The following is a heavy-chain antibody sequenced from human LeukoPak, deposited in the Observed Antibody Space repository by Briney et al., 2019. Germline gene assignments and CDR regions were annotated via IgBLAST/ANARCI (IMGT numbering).Heavy chain of an antibody. J-gene: IGHJ5*02. Sequence: SETLSLTCTVSGGSIRGYYWRWIRQPPGKALVWCAYSYYSGATNSNPSLKRRVTTSVDRSKTQFSLRLNSVTAADTAFYYCSRAAAGLRYFDPWGQGTLVTVSS. D-gene: IGHD3-9*01. CDR3: SRAAAGLRYFDP. V-gene: IGHV4-59*08. CDR2: SYYSGAT. CDR1: GGSIRGYY.